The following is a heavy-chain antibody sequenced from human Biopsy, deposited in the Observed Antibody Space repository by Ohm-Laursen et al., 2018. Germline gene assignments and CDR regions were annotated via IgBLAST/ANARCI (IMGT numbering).Heavy chain of an antibody. D-gene: IGHD2-21*01. CDR2: ISSDGST. V-gene: IGHV3-74*01. J-gene: IGHJ4*02. Sequence: SLRLSCTASGFIFSSAWMHWVRQAPGKGLVWVSCISSDGSTTYADSVKGRFTISRDNAKNTAYLQMNSLRVEDTALYFCARLGELHGLWYFDFWGQGALVTVSS. CDR3: ARLGELHGLWYFDF. CDR1: GFIFSSAW.